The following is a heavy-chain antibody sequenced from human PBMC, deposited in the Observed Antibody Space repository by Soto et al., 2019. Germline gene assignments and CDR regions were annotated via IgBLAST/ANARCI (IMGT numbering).Heavy chain of an antibody. CDR1: GFTFSSCS. J-gene: IGHJ4*02. CDR3: ASWPDAADY. Sequence: EVQLVESGGGLVQLGGSLRLSCAASGFTFSSCSMNWVRQAPGKGLEWISYISSTSSTIYYADSVKGRFTISRDNAKNSLYLKMNSLRDEDTAVYYCASWPDAADYWGQGTLVTVSS. D-gene: IGHD6-25*01. V-gene: IGHV3-48*02. CDR2: ISSTSSTI.